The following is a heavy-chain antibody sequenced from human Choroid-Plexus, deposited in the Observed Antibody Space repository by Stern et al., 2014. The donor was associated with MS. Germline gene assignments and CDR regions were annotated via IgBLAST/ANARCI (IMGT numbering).Heavy chain of an antibody. CDR1: GDSISSHY. Sequence: QVQLQESGPGLVKPSETLSLTCTVSGDSISSHYCNWMRQPPGKGLEWIGYIHYSGSSRSNPSLKSRVTMSIDTSKNQISLRLTSVSAADTAVYYCVRYCSGGSCPDVWGQGTTVTVSS. CDR2: IHYSGSS. J-gene: IGHJ6*02. CDR3: VRYCSGGSCPDV. D-gene: IGHD2-15*01. V-gene: IGHV4-59*11.